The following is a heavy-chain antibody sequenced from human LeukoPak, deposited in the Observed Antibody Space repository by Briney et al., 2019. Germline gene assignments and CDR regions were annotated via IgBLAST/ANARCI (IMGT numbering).Heavy chain of an antibody. D-gene: IGHD3-10*01. CDR1: GFTFSNYW. J-gene: IGHJ4*02. CDR2: INSDGSST. CDR3: ARDRAHSFDY. Sequence: PGGSLRLSCAASGFTFSNYWMHWVRQVPGKGLVWVSRINSDGSSTIYADSVKGRFTISRDNAKNMLYLQMNSLRAEDTAVYYCARDRAHSFDYWGQGTLVTVSS. V-gene: IGHV3-74*01.